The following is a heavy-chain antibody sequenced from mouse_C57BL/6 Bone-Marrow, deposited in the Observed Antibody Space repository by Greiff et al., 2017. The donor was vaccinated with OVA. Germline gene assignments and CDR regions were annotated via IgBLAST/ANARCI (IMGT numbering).Heavy chain of an antibody. CDR2: ISSGRSTI. V-gene: IGHV5-17*01. CDR3: AAITPFFDY. CDR1: GFTFSDYG. Sequence: EVKLMESGGGLVKPGGSLKLSCAASGFTFSDYGMHWVRQAPEKGLEWVAYISSGRSTIYYADTVKGRFTISRDNAKNTLFLQMTSLRSEDTAMYYCAAITPFFDYWGQGTTLTVSS. J-gene: IGHJ2*01. D-gene: IGHD1-1*01.